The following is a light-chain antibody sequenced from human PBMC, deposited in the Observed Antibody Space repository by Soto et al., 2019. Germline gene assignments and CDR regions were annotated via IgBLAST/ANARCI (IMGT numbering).Light chain of an antibody. V-gene: IGLV2-14*01. CDR1: SSDVGGYNF. J-gene: IGLJ2*01. CDR2: AVT. CDR3: TSYTSSSTLV. Sequence: QSALTQPASVSGSPGQSITISCTETSSDVGGYNFVSWYHQHPGKAPKLLIYAVTNRPSGISNRFSGSKSGNTASLTISGLQAEDEADYYCTSYTSSSTLVFGGGTKLTVL.